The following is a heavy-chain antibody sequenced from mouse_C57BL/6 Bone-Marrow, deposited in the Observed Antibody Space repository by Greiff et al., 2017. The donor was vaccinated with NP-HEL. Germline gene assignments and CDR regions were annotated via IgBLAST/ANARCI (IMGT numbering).Heavy chain of an antibody. V-gene: IGHV1-64*01. D-gene: IGHD2-2*01. J-gene: IGHJ3*01. CDR2: IHPNSGST. CDR1: GYTFTSYW. Sequence: VQLQQSGAELVKPGASVKLSCKASGYTFTSYWMHWVKQRPGQGLEWIGMIHPNSGSTNYNEKFKSKATLTVDKSSSTAYMQLSSLTSEDSAVYYCARKGVYYGYDEGAWFADWGQGTLVTVSA. CDR3: ARKGVYYGYDEGAWFAD.